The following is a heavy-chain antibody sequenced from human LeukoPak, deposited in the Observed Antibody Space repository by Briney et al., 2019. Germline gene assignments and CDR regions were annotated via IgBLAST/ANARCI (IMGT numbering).Heavy chain of an antibody. D-gene: IGHD1-26*01. V-gene: IGHV3-11*01. Sequence: GGSLRLSCAASGFSFSDYYMSWIRQAPGKGLEWVSYISSSGSSTYYADSVKGRFTISRDNAKNSLYLQMNSLRAEDTGVYYCARDYSGSYSEGGFWGQGTLVTVSS. CDR1: GFSFSDYY. J-gene: IGHJ4*02. CDR2: ISSSGSST. CDR3: ARDYSGSYSEGGF.